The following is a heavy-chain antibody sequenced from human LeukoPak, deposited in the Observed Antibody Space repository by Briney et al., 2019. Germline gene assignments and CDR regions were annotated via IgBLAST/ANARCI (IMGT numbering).Heavy chain of an antibody. CDR2: INPNSGGT. J-gene: IGHJ4*02. CDR3: ARDPGGSSYDY. Sequence: ASVKVSCKASGYTFSKYEINWVRQATGQGLEWMGWINPNSGGTNYAQKFQGRVTMTRDTSISTAYMELSRLRSDDTAVYYCARDPGGSSYDYWGQGTLVTVSS. CDR1: GYTFSKYE. D-gene: IGHD6-6*01. V-gene: IGHV1-2*02.